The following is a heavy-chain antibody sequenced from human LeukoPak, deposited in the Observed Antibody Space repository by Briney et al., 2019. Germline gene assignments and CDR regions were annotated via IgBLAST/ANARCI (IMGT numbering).Heavy chain of an antibody. D-gene: IGHD3-10*01. CDR1: GITFGNYG. V-gene: IGHV3-74*01. J-gene: IGHJ4*02. Sequence: GGSLRLSCAASGITFGNYGMNWVRQVPGKGPMWVSRSTNDGSGTGYADSVKGRFTISRDNAKNMLYLQMNSLRVEDTAVYYCATSGLGHYYFDYWGQGSLVTVSS. CDR3: ATSGLGHYYFDY. CDR2: STNDGSGT.